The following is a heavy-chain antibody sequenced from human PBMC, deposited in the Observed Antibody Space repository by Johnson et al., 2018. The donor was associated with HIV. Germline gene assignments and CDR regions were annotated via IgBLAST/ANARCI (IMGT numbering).Heavy chain of an antibody. D-gene: IGHD6-19*01. Sequence: QVQLVESGGGLVKPGGSLRLSCAASGFTFSDYYMNWIRQAPGKGLEWLSYISSSGSTIYYADSVKGRFTISRDNANNSLYLQMNSLRAEDTAVYYCARKRPNSGSYSDAFEIWGQGTMVTVSS. CDR3: ARKRPNSGSYSDAFEI. CDR2: ISSSGSTI. V-gene: IGHV3-11*04. CDR1: GFTFSDYY. J-gene: IGHJ3*02.